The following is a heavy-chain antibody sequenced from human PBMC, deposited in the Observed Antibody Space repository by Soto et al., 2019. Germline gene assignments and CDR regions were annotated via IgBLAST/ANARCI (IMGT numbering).Heavy chain of an antibody. CDR3: ARDCRGGTCFPKWCDP. V-gene: IGHV1-69*01. CDR2: VIPIFGTP. D-gene: IGHD2-15*01. J-gene: IGHJ5*02. CDR1: GGSFSDFA. Sequence: QVQLVQSGPEVRRPGSSVKVSCKASGGSFSDFAISWVRQAPGQGLEWMGGVIPIFGTPKYAQKFQGRITIIADEHTSTAYMELSSLTSEDTAVYYCARDCRGGTCFPKWCDPWGQGTLVTVSS.